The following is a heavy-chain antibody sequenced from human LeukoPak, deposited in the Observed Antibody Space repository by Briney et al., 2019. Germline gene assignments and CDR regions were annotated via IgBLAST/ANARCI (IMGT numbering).Heavy chain of an antibody. V-gene: IGHV4-34*01. CDR3: ARTTTGYSSSWYFKLKGPYFDY. Sequence: PSETLSLTCAVYGGSFSGYYWSWIRQPPGKGLEWVGEINHSGSTNYNPSLKSRVTISLDTSKNQFSLKLSSVTAADTAVYYCARTTTGYSSSWYFKLKGPYFDYWGQGTLVTVSS. D-gene: IGHD6-13*01. CDR2: INHSGST. CDR1: GGSFSGYY. J-gene: IGHJ4*02.